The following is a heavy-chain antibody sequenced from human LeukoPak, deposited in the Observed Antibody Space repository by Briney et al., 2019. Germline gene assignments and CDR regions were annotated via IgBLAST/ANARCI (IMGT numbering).Heavy chain of an antibody. CDR2: ISYDGSNK. D-gene: IGHD6-13*01. V-gene: IGHV3-30*18. CDR3: AKDRSSSWTLDY. Sequence: GGSLRLSCAASGFTFSTYAMEWVRQAPGKGLEWVAVISYDGSNKYYADSVKGRFTISRDNSKNTLYLQMNSLRAEDTAVYYCAKDRSSSWTLDYWGQGTLVTVSS. J-gene: IGHJ4*02. CDR1: GFTFSTYA.